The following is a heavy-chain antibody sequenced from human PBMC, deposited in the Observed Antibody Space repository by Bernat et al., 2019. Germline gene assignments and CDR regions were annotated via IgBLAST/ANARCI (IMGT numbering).Heavy chain of an antibody. V-gene: IGHV3-11*04. J-gene: IGHJ5*02. CDR1: GFTFSDYY. CDR2: ISNSGSNI. CDR3: AREGSDTPYNWFDP. Sequence: QVQLVESGGGLVKPGGSLRLSCAASGFTFSDYYMGWVRQAPGKGLEWVSYISNSGSNIYYADSVRGRFTISRDNAKNTLFLQMNSLSAGDTAVYFCAREGSDTPYNWFDPWGQGTLVTVSS. D-gene: IGHD5-18*01.